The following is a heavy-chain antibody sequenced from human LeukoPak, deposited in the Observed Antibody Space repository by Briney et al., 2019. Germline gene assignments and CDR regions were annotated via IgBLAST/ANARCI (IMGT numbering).Heavy chain of an antibody. CDR3: ASDTFGYSSSWYEDY. Sequence: GGSLRLSCAASGFTFSSYSVNWVRQAPGKGLEWVSSISSSSSYIYYADSVKGRFTISRDNAKNSLYLQMNSLRAEDTAVYYCASDTFGYSSSWYEDYWGQGTLVTVSS. CDR2: ISSSSSYI. D-gene: IGHD6-13*01. J-gene: IGHJ4*02. V-gene: IGHV3-21*01. CDR1: GFTFSSYS.